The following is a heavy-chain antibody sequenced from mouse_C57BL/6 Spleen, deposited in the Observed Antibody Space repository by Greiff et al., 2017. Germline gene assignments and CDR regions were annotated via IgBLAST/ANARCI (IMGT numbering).Heavy chain of an antibody. CDR1: GFTFSSYA. CDR2: ISSGGDYI. Sequence: EVKLVESGEGLVKPGGSLKLSCAASGFTFSSYAMSWVRQTPEKKLEWVAYISSGGDYIYYADTVKGRFTIFRDNARNTLYLQMSSLKSEDTAMYYCTRDPGSNYAMDYWGQGTSVTVSS. V-gene: IGHV5-9-1*02. J-gene: IGHJ4*01. D-gene: IGHD1-1*01. CDR3: TRDPGSNYAMDY.